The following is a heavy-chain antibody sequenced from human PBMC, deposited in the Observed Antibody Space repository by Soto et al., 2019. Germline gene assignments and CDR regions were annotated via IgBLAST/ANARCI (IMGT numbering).Heavy chain of an antibody. CDR3: AGGLWVHHAFDI. D-gene: IGHD2-21*01. Sequence: SETLSLTCVVCGGSFSTYDYNWIRQSPWKGLEWIGEINHSGINNYSPSLKSRVTMSLDTSKNQFSLKLTSVTAEDTAVYYCAGGLWVHHAFDIWGQRTMVTV. J-gene: IGHJ3*02. CDR2: INHSGIN. CDR1: GGSFSTYD. V-gene: IGHV4-34*01.